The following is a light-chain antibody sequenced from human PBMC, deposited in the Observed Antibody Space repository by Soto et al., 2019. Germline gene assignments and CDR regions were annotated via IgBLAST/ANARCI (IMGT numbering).Light chain of an antibody. CDR1: SSDVGAYKS. Sequence: QSVLTQPRSVSGSPGQSVTISCTGTSSDVGAYKSVSWYQQHPGNAPKLMIYDVSKRPSGVPDRFSGSKSGNTASLIISGLQAEDEADYYCSSSAGMYTFVVVGGGTNLTVL. J-gene: IGLJ2*01. V-gene: IGLV2-11*01. CDR3: SSSAGMYTFVV. CDR2: DVS.